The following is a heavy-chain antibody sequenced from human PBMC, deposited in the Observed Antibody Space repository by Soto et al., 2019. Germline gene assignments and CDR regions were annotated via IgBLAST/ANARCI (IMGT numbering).Heavy chain of an antibody. CDR2: ISGSGGTT. D-gene: IGHD1-1*01. CDR1: GFTFTSYV. J-gene: IGHJ4*02. CDR3: LKDGVSAGTLD. Sequence: GGSLRLSCAASGFTFTSYVMSWVRQAPGKGLEWVSGISGSGGTTYYADSVKGRFTISRDNSKNTLYLQMNSLRAEDTAVYYCLKDGVSAGTLDWGQGTLVTVSS. V-gene: IGHV3-23*01.